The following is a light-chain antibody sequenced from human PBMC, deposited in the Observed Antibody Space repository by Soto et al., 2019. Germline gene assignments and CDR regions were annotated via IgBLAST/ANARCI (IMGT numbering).Light chain of an antibody. Sequence: QSVLTQSSSASASLGSSVRLTCTLSFGHSTYIIAWHQQQPGKAPRYLMKLEGSGSYNKGSGIPDRFSGSSSGADRYLTISNLQSEDEADYYCEAWDSTTRVFGGGTKLTVL. CDR2: LEGSGSY. V-gene: IGLV4-60*03. J-gene: IGLJ2*01. CDR1: FGHSTYI. CDR3: EAWDSTTRV.